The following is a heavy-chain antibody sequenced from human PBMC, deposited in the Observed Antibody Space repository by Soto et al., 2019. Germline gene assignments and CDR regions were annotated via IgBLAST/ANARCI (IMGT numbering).Heavy chain of an antibody. Sequence: PSETLSLTCTVSGGSIVSYYWSWIRQPPGKGLEWIGHIYYRGTTTYNPSLQSRVTISVDTSKNQFSLRLSSLTAADTAVYYCARQNGDFDYYFYGVDVWGQGTTVTVSS. CDR3: ARQNGDFDYYFYGVDV. CDR1: GGSIVSYY. V-gene: IGHV4-59*01. J-gene: IGHJ6*02. D-gene: IGHD4-17*01. CDR2: IYYRGTT.